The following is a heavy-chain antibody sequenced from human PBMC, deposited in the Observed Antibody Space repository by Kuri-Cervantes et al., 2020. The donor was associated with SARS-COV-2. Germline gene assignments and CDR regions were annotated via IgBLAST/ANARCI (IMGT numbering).Heavy chain of an antibody. CDR3: ARAYPPIRFLEWLTYDY. D-gene: IGHD3-3*01. V-gene: IGHV3-33*01. CDR1: GFTFSSYG. CDR2: IWYDGSNK. J-gene: IGHJ4*02. Sequence: GESLKISCAASGFTFSSYGMHWVRQAPGKGLEWVAIIWYDGSNKYYADSVKGRFTISRDNSKNTLYLQMNSLRAEDTAVYYCARAYPPIRFLEWLTYDYWGQGTLVTVSS.